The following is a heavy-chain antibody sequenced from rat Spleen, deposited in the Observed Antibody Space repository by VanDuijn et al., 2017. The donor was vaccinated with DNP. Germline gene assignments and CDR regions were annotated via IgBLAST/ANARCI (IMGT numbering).Heavy chain of an antibody. CDR3: ARNEGELHFDY. J-gene: IGHJ2*01. Sequence: EVQLVESGGGLIKPGRPLKLSFAASGFTFSNYAMAWVRQAPTTGLDWVASISPSGGSNYYRDSVKGRFTISRDNTANTVYLQMNSLKSEDTAMYFCARNEGELHFDYWGQGVMVTVSS. CDR1: GFTFSNYA. CDR2: ISPSGGSN. D-gene: IGHD1-11*01. V-gene: IGHV5S23*01.